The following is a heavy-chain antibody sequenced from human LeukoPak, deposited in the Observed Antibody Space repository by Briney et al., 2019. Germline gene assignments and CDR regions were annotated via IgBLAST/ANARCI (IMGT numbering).Heavy chain of an antibody. J-gene: IGHJ4*02. Sequence: TSETLSLTCTVSGGSISSSSYYWGWIRQPPGKGLEWIVYLYYSGSTYYNPSLKSRVTISVDTANNQFSLKLSSATAADTAVYYCARRTYSYGPFFDYGGQGTLVTVSS. CDR1: GGSISSSSYY. CDR3: ARRTYSYGPFFDY. D-gene: IGHD5-18*01. V-gene: IGHV4-39*01. CDR2: LYYSGST.